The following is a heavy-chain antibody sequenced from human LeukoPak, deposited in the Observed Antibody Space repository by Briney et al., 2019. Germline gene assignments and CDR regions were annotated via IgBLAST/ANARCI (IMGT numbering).Heavy chain of an antibody. CDR1: GGPISSYY. V-gene: IGHV4-59*08. CDR3: ARRTYYYDSSGYYSHDAFDI. CDR2: IYYSGST. D-gene: IGHD3-22*01. Sequence: SETPSLTCAVSGGPISSYYWSWIRQPPGKGLEWIGYIYYSGSTNYNPSLKSRVTISVDTSKNQFSLKLSSVTAADTAVYYCARRTYYYDSSGYYSHDAFDIWGQGTMVTVSS. J-gene: IGHJ3*02.